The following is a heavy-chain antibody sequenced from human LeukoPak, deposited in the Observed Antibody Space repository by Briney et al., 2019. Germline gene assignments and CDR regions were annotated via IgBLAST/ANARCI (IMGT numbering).Heavy chain of an antibody. CDR2: IYYSGST. D-gene: IGHD1-1*01. Sequence: PSETLSLTCTVSGGSISSSSYYWSWIRQPPGKGLEWIGYIYYSGSTNYNPSLKSRVTISVDTSKNQFSLKLSSVTAADTAVYYCARVRPPPSEGDVDYWGQGTLVTVSS. CDR1: GGSISSSSYY. CDR3: ARVRPPPSEGDVDY. V-gene: IGHV4-61*01. J-gene: IGHJ4*02.